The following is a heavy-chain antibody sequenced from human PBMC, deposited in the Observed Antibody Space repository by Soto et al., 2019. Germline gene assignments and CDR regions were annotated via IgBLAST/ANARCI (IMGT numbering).Heavy chain of an antibody. V-gene: IGHV3-23*01. CDR1: GFTFNDSA. CDR3: AKGESFAGSSHFDY. CDR2: ISGSGIST. Sequence: EGSLRLSWAASGFTFNDSALKWVRRAPGKGLECVSSISGSGISTYYADSLKGRFTVSRDNPKNTLYLQMNSLRAEDTAIYYCAKGESFAGSSHFDYWGQGTRVTVSS. D-gene: IGHD1-26*01. J-gene: IGHJ4*02.